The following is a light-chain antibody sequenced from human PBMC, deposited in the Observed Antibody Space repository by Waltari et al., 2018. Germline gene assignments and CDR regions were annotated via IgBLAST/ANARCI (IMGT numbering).Light chain of an antibody. CDR2: GAS. CDR3: QQYGSSILYT. V-gene: IGKV3-20*01. CDR1: QSRTKSD. Sequence: RTIQSRTKSDLSCYQQKPGQAPRLLIYGASSRAPCIPNRFSGSGSGTDFSLTISRLEPEDFAVYYCQQYGSSILYTFGQGTKLEIK. J-gene: IGKJ2*01.